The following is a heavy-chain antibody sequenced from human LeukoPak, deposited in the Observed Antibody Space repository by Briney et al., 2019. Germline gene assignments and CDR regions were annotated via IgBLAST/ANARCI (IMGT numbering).Heavy chain of an antibody. J-gene: IGHJ4*02. D-gene: IGHD1-26*01. V-gene: IGHV4-59*01. Sequence: SKTLSLTCTVSGGSISSYYWSWIRQPPGKGLEWIGYIYYSGSTNYNPSLKSRVTISVDTSKNQFSLKLSSVTAADTAVYYCAATRGSGSYLLDYWGQGTLVTVSS. CDR1: GGSISSYY. CDR2: IYYSGST. CDR3: AATRGSGSYLLDY.